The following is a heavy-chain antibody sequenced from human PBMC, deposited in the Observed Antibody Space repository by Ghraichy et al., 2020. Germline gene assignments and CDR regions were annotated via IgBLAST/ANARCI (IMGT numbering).Heavy chain of an antibody. CDR1: AGSFSSGSYY. CDR3: ARGVREGFDP. CDR2: MYTSGST. Sequence: SETLSLTCTVSAGSFSSGSYYWSWIRQPAGKGLEWIGHMYTSGSTNYNPSLKSLVTISVDTSKNQFSLKLSSVTAADTAVYYCARGVREGFDPWGQGTLVTVSS. D-gene: IGHD1-1*01. V-gene: IGHV4-61*09. J-gene: IGHJ5*02.